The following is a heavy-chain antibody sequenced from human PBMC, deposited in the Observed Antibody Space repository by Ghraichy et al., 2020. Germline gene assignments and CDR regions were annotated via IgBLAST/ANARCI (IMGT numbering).Heavy chain of an antibody. V-gene: IGHV3-15*01. D-gene: IGHD5-24*01. J-gene: IGHJ6*03. CDR3: TTSRGLRG. Sequence: LSLTCAASGFTFSNAWMSWVRQTPGKGLEWVGRINSKTDGGTTDYAAPVKGRFTISRDDSKNTLYLQMNSLKTEDTAVYFCTTSRGLRGWGKGTTVTVSS. CDR2: INSKTDGGTT. CDR1: GFTFSNAW.